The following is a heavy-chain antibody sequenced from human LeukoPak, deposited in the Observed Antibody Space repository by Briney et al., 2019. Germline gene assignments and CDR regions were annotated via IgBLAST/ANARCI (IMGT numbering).Heavy chain of an antibody. CDR2: ISSSGSTI. D-gene: IGHD6-19*01. Sequence: GGSLRLSCAASGFTFSTYKMHWVRQAPGKGLEWVSYISSSGSTIYYADSVKGRFTISRDNAKNSLYLQMNSLRAEDTAVYYCASQTPRRLPIAVADYFDYWGQGTLVTVSS. CDR3: ASQTPRRLPIAVADYFDY. J-gene: IGHJ4*02. V-gene: IGHV3-48*03. CDR1: GFTFSTYK.